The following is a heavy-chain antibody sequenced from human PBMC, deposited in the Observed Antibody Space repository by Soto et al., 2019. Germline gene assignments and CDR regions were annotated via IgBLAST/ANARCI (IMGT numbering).Heavy chain of an antibody. J-gene: IGHJ6*02. CDR3: ARVKQSSSSWYEGYYYYYYGMDV. V-gene: IGHV3-11*06. CDR2: ISSSSSYT. CDR1: GFTFSDYY. D-gene: IGHD6-13*01. Sequence: PGGSLRLSCAASGFTFSDYYMSWIRQAPGKGLEWVSYISSSSSYTNYADSVKGRFTISRDNAKNSLYLQMNSLRAEDTAVYYCARVKQSSSSWYEGYYYYYYGMDVWGQGTTVTVS.